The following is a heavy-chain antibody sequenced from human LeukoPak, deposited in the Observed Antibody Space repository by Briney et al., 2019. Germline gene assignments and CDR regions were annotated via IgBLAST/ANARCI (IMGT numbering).Heavy chain of an antibody. CDR3: ARLVGYSSSWYGAFHYYYMDV. CDR2: IYPGGSDT. CDR1: GYSFTSYW. V-gene: IGHV5-51*01. D-gene: IGHD6-13*01. J-gene: IGHJ6*03. Sequence: GESLKISCKSSGYSFTSYWIGWVRQMPGKGLEWMGIIYPGGSDTRYSPSFQGQVTISADRSISTAYLQWSSLKASDTAMYYCARLVGYSSSWYGAFHYYYMDVWGKGTTVTVSS.